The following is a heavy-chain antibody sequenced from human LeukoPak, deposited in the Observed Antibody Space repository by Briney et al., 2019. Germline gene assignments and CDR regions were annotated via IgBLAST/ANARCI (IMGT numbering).Heavy chain of an antibody. CDR1: GFTFSSYW. D-gene: IGHD3-10*01. CDR2: INSDGSST. Sequence: PGGSLRLSCAASGFTFSSYWMHWVRQAPGKGLVWVSRINSDGSSTSYADSVKGRFTISRDNAKNTLYLQMNSLSAEDTAVYYCARALADYYGSGSYSNWFDPWGQGTLVTVSS. J-gene: IGHJ5*02. V-gene: IGHV3-74*01. CDR3: ARALADYYGSGSYSNWFDP.